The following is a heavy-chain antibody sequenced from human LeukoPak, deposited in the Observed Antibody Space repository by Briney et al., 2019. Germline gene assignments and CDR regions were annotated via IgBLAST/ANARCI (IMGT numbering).Heavy chain of an antibody. CDR2: INHSGST. J-gene: IGHJ6*02. Sequence: SETLSLTCALYGGSFSGYYWSWIRQPPGKGLEWIGEINHSGSTNYNPSLKSRVTISVDTSKNQFSLKLSSVTAADTAVYYCARTHCSSTSCYYYYGMDVWGQGTTVTVSS. V-gene: IGHV4-34*01. D-gene: IGHD2-2*01. CDR1: GGSFSGYY. CDR3: ARTHCSSTSCYYYYGMDV.